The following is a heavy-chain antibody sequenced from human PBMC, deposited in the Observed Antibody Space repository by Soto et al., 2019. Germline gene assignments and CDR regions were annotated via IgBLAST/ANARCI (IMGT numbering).Heavy chain of an antibody. V-gene: IGHV3-23*01. CDR2: ISGSGGST. D-gene: IGHD2-2*02. CDR1: GFTFSSYA. CDR3: AKDPELIVVVPAAITDAFDI. Sequence: EVQLLESGGGLVQPGGSLRLSCAASGFTFSSYAMSWVRQAPGKGLEWVSAISGSGGSTYYADSVKGRFTISRDNSKNTLYLQMNSLRAEDTAVYYCAKDPELIVVVPAAITDAFDIWGQGTMVTVSS. J-gene: IGHJ3*02.